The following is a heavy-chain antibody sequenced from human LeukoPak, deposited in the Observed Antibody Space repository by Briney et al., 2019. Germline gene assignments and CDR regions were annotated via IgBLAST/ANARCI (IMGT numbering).Heavy chain of an antibody. Sequence: ASVKVSCKASGYTFTSYYIHWVRQAPGQGLEWMGWIHPRSGETNYAYKFRGRVTMTRDTSISTTYMDLGSLGSDDTAVYYCARDGEYGTGSYYRGCFDYWGQGTLVTVSS. CDR1: GYTFTSYY. V-gene: IGHV1-2*02. J-gene: IGHJ4*02. CDR2: IHPRSGET. CDR3: ARDGEYGTGSYYRGCFDY. D-gene: IGHD3-10*01.